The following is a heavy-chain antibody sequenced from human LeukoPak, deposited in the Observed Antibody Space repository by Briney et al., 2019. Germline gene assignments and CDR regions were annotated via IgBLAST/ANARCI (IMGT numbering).Heavy chain of an antibody. J-gene: IGHJ4*02. CDR3: ARQYDFWSGYHFDY. Sequence: SETLPLTCTVSGGSISSYYWSWIRQPPGKGLEWIGYIYYSGSTNYNPSLKSRVTISVDTSKNQFSLKLSSVTAADTAVYYCARQYDFWSGYHFDYWGQGTLVTVSS. CDR1: GGSISSYY. D-gene: IGHD3-3*01. CDR2: IYYSGST. V-gene: IGHV4-59*08.